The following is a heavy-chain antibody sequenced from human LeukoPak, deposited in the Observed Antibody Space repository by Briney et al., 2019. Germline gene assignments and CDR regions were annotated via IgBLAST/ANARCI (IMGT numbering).Heavy chain of an antibody. J-gene: IGHJ4*02. CDR2: IYSSGNT. CDR1: GDSVGNDDYY. V-gene: IGHV4-61*08. CDR3: AGGPRQYYYSGSYHY. D-gene: IGHD3-10*01. Sequence: TSETLSLTCTVSGDSVGNDDYYWNWLRQPPGKGLEWIGYIYSSGNTNDDPSLRSRVTISLDTSKNQFARKLTSVTAADTAVYYCAGGPRQYYYSGSYHYWGQGTLVTVSS.